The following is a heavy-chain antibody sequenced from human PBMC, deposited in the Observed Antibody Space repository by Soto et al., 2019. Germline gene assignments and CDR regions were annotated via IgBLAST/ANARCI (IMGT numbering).Heavy chain of an antibody. J-gene: IGHJ6*03. CDR2: IKSKTDGGTT. CDR3: TTPLHDLVILAYYYYMDV. Sequence: GGSLRLSCAASGFTFSNAWMSWVRQAPGKGLEWVGRIKSKTDGGTTDYAAPVKGRLTISRDDSKNTLYLQMNSLKTEDTAVYYCTTPLHDLVILAYYYYMDVWGKGTTVTVSS. D-gene: IGHD3-3*01. V-gene: IGHV3-15*01. CDR1: GFTFSNAW.